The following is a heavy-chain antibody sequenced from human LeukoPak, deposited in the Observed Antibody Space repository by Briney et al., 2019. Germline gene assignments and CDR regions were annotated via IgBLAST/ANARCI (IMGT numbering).Heavy chain of an antibody. CDR2: IYHSGST. V-gene: IGHV4-34*01. J-gene: IGHJ4*02. D-gene: IGHD1-26*01. CDR3: ARDRGWYSGSYYGINY. Sequence: SETLSLTCAVYGGSFSGYYWSRIRQPPGKGLEWIGYIYHSGSTYYNPSLKSRVTISVDRSKNQFSLKLSSVTAADTAVYYCARDRGWYSGSYYGINYWGQGTLVTVSS. CDR1: GGSFSGYY.